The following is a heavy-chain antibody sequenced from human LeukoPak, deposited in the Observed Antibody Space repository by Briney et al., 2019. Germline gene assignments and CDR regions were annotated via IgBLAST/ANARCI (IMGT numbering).Heavy chain of an antibody. J-gene: IGHJ4*02. CDR2: IKQDGSDK. CDR3: ARGGHRQKEF. D-gene: IGHD3-10*01. Sequence: QPGGSLRLSCAASGFTFSNYWMTWVRQSPRKGLEWVAIIKQDGSDKYYVDSVKGRFTISRDNAKNSLYLQMSSLRAEDTAVYYCARGGHRQKEFWGQGTLVTVSS. CDR1: GFTFSNYW. V-gene: IGHV3-7*01.